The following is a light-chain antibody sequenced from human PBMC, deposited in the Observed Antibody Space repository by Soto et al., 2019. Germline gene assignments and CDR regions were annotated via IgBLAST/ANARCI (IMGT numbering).Light chain of an antibody. V-gene: IGKV3D-15*01. CDR1: QSVSTY. J-gene: IGKJ1*01. CDR3: QHYKNWPRT. Sequence: EIILTQSPATLSVFPGERVTFSCRAIQSVSTYLAWYQQKGGQPPRLLIVGASTRAAVIPPRFSGSGSGTEFTITISSLQSEDFEVYYCQHYKNWPRTFGKGTKVEIK. CDR2: GAS.